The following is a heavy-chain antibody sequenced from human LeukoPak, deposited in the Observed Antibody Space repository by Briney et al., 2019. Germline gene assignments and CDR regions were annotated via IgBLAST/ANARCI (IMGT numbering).Heavy chain of an antibody. Sequence: GGSLRLSCAASGFTFSSYSMIWVRQARGKGVEWVSYISSSSSTIYYADSVKGRFTISRDNAKNSLYLQMNSLRDVDTAVYYCARDLSGRYAFDIWGQRTMVTFSS. CDR1: GFTFSSYS. CDR3: ARDLSGRYAFDI. CDR2: ISSSSSTI. V-gene: IGHV3-48*02. J-gene: IGHJ3*02. D-gene: IGHD3-10*01.